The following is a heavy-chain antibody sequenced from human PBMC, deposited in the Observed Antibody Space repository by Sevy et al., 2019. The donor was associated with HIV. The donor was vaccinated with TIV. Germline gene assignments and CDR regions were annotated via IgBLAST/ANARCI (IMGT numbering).Heavy chain of an antibody. CDR2: ISGSGTRT. Sequence: GGSLRLSCAVSGFSFDSYGMTWVRQAPGKGLEWVSAISGSGTRTYYADSVKGRFIISRDNSKNTLDLQMNSLRAEDTAIYDRGKGGGGHYDPDEIAYYFYYYNMDVWGKGTTVTVSS. CDR3: GKGGGGHYDPDEIAYYFYYYNMDV. CDR1: GFSFDSYG. J-gene: IGHJ6*03. D-gene: IGHD3-22*01. V-gene: IGHV3-23*01.